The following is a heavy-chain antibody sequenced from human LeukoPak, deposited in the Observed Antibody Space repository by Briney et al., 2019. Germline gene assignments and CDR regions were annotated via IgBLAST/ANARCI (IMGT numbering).Heavy chain of an antibody. CDR3: AGEYNWNYEGSRFDY. V-gene: IGHV3-30-3*01. Sequence: PGRSLRLSCAASGFTFSSFAMHWVRQAPGKGLEWVAVISYDGNNKYYADSVKGRFTISRDNSKNTLYLQMNSLRAEDTAVYYCAGEYNWNYEGSRFDYWGQGTLVTVSS. CDR1: GFTFSSFA. D-gene: IGHD1-7*01. J-gene: IGHJ4*02. CDR2: ISYDGNNK.